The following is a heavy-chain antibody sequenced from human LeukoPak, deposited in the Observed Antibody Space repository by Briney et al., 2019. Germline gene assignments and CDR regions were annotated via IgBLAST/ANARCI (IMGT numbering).Heavy chain of an antibody. D-gene: IGHD4-17*01. V-gene: IGHV3-30*03. CDR1: GFTFSSYV. CDR3: ARGPLRPSDYGDSQIYYYYYGMDV. CDR2: ISYDGSNK. Sequence: GGSLRLSCAASGFTFSSYVMHWVRQAPGKGLEWVAVISYDGSNKYYADSVKGRFTISRDNSKNTLYLQMNSLRAEDTAVYYCARGPLRPSDYGDSQIYYYYYGMDVWGQGTTVTVSS. J-gene: IGHJ6*02.